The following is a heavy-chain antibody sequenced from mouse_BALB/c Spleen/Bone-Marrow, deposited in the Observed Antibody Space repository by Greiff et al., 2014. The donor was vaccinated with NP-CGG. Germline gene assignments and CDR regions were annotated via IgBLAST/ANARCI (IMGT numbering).Heavy chain of an antibody. D-gene: IGHD4-1*01. CDR1: GYAFSTYW. Sequence: VQLQQSGAELVRPGSSVKISCKASGYAFSTYWMNWVKQRPGQGLELIGQIYPGDGDTNYNGKFKGKATLTADKSSSTAYMQLSSLTSEDSAVYFCARVRNWADYWGQGTTLTVSS. V-gene: IGHV1-80*01. CDR3: ARVRNWADY. J-gene: IGHJ2*01. CDR2: IYPGDGDT.